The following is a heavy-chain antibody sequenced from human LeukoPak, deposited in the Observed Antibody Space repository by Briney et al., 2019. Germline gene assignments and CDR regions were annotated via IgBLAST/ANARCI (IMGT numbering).Heavy chain of an antibody. J-gene: IGHJ6*03. CDR2: ITSNGKSV. V-gene: IGHV3-11*04. Sequence: GGSLRLSCAASGFTFSDYYMGWIRQAPGKGLEWVSYITSNGKSVYYAASVKGRFTISRENSKNTLYLQMDNLRVEDTAVYHCARVSKPGWYDYYYMDVWGRGTTVIVSS. CDR1: GFTFSDYY. D-gene: IGHD2/OR15-2a*01. CDR3: ARVSKPGWYDYYYMDV.